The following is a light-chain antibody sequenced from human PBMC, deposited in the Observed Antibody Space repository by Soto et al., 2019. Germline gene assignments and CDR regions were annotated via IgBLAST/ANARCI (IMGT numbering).Light chain of an antibody. V-gene: IGKV3-20*01. Sequence: EIVMTQSPATLSVSPGARAPLSCRASESVRSNLAWYQQKPGQAPRLLIYGASNRATGIPDRFSGSGSGTDFTLTISRLEPEDFAVYYCQQYGSSGTFGQGTKVDIK. CDR1: ESVRSN. CDR3: QQYGSSGT. J-gene: IGKJ1*01. CDR2: GAS.